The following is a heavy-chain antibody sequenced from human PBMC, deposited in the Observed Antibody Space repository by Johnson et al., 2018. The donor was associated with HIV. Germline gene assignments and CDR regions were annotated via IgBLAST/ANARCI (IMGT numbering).Heavy chain of an antibody. CDR1: GFTVSSNY. V-gene: IGHV3-66*01. CDR3: ARVSMLFIAADAFDI. CDR2: IYSGGST. Sequence: VQLVESVGGLVQPGGSLRLSCAASGFTVSSNYMSWVRQAPGKGLEWVSVIYSGGSTYYADSVKGRFTISRDNSKNTLYLQMNSLRAEDTAVYYCARVSMLFIAADAFDIWGQGTMVTVSS. J-gene: IGHJ3*02. D-gene: IGHD2-21*01.